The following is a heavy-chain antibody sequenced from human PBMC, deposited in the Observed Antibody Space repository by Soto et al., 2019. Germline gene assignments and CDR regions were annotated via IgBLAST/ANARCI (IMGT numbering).Heavy chain of an antibody. CDR3: ARVCDYGDSQGGAHYFDY. V-gene: IGHV1-69*12. J-gene: IGHJ4*02. CDR1: GGTFSSYA. CDR2: IIPIFGTA. D-gene: IGHD4-17*01. Sequence: QVQLVQSGAEVKKPGSSVKVSCKASGGTFSSYAISWVRQAPGQGLEWMGGIIPIFGTANYAQKFQGRVTITADESTRTAYMELSSLRSEDTAVYYCARVCDYGDSQGGAHYFDYWGQGTLVTVSS.